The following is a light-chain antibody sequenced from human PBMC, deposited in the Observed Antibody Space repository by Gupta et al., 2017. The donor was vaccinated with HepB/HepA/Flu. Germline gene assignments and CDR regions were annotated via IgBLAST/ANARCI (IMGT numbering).Light chain of an antibody. J-gene: IGLJ2*01. CDR3: QTWATGIVG. CDR2: IYSDGRH. Sequence: QLLRTQSPPASASLEASAKLTCTLRSGHSSNAIAWHQQQPEKGPRYLMKIYSDGRHSKGDGIPDRFSGSSSGAERYLTISSLQSEDEADYYCQTWATGIVGFGGGTKLTVL. CDR1: SGHSSNA. V-gene: IGLV4-69*01.